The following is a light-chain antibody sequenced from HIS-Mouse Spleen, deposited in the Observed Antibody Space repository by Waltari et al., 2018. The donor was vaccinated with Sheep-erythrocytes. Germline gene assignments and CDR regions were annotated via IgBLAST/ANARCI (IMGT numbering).Light chain of an antibody. Sequence: QSALTQPASVSGSPGQSITIYCPGPSSAVGSYNLVSWYQQHPGKAPKLMIYEGSKRPSGVSNRFSGSKSGNTASLTISGLQAEDEADYYCCSYAGSSTPWVFGGGTKLTVL. CDR1: SSAVGSYNL. CDR2: EGS. CDR3: CSYAGSSTPWV. V-gene: IGLV2-23*01. J-gene: IGLJ3*02.